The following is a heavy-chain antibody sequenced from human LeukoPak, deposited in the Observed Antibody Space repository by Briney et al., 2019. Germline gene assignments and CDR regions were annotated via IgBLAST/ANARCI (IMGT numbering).Heavy chain of an antibody. J-gene: IGHJ4*02. CDR3: ARLLRLEDFDY. V-gene: IGHV4-30-4*01. CDR2: IFYSGSS. CDR1: GGSISSGDYY. D-gene: IGHD3-22*01. Sequence: SETLSLTCTVSGGSISSGDYYWSWIRQPPGKGLEWIGYIFYSGSSYYNPTLKSRVTISVDTSRNQFSLKLSSVTAADTAVYYCARLLRLEDFDYWGQGTLVTVSS.